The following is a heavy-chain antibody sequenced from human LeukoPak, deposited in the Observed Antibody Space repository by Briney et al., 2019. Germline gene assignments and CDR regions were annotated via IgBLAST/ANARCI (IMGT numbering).Heavy chain of an antibody. CDR2: ISYDGSNK. CDR3: ASRDCFDY. Sequence: GGSLILSCAASGFTFSSYGMHWVRQAPGKGLEWVAIISYDGSNKYYADSVKGRFTISRDNSKNTLYLQMSSLRAEDTAVYYCASRDCFDYWGQGTLVTVSS. CDR1: GFTFSSYG. J-gene: IGHJ4*02. V-gene: IGHV3-30*03.